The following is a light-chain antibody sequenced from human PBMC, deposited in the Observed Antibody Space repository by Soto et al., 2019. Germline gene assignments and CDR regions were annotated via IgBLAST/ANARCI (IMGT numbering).Light chain of an antibody. J-gene: IGLJ1*01. CDR1: SSNIGSNT. CDR2: SNY. Sequence: QSVVTQPPSASGTPGQRVAISCSGSSSNIGSNTVNWYQQLPGTAPKLLIYSNYQRPSGVPDRFSGSKSGTSASLAISGLQSEDEADYYCAAWDDSLNANVFGTGTKLTVL. V-gene: IGLV1-44*01. CDR3: AAWDDSLNANV.